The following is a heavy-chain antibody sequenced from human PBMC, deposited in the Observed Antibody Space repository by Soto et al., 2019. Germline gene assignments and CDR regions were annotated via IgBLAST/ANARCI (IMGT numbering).Heavy chain of an antibody. V-gene: IGHV1-69*12. CDR2: IILPFGTA. Sequence: QVQLVQSGAEVKKPGSSVKVSCRASGGTFSNYAVSWVRQAPGQGLEWMGGIILPFGTANYAQKFQGRVTITADQSRVTTYMEFSSLRFDDTAVSYCARGPDYEAYFDFWGQGTLVTVSS. J-gene: IGHJ4*02. CDR1: GGTFSNYA. D-gene: IGHD4-17*01. CDR3: ARGPDYEAYFDF.